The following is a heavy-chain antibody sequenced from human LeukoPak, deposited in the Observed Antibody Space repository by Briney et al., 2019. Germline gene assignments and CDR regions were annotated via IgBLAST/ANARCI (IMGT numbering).Heavy chain of an antibody. CDR3: ARMRAVGATKKFDY. CDR2: ISASGTYI. Sequence: GGSLRLSCAASGFTFSSYGMSWVRQAPGKGLEWVSSISASGTYIYYADLVEGRFTISRDNTKNSLYLQVNSLRAEDTAVYYCARMRAVGATKKFDYWGQGTLVTVSS. V-gene: IGHV3-21*01. J-gene: IGHJ4*02. D-gene: IGHD1-26*01. CDR1: GFTFSSYG.